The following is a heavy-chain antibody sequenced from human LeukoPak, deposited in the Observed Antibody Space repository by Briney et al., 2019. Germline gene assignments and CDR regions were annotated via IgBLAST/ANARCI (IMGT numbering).Heavy chain of an antibody. CDR1: GGTFSSYA. V-gene: IGHV1-69*13. J-gene: IGHJ5*02. CDR2: IIPIFGTA. CDR3: ARDQGGNSSSWYKIKGKNWFDP. Sequence: SVKVSCKASGGTFSSYAISWVRQAPGQGLEWMGGIIPIFGTANYAQKFQGRVTITADESTSTAYMELSSLRSEDTAVYYCARDQGGNSSSWYKIKGKNWFDPWGQGTLVTVSS. D-gene: IGHD6-13*01.